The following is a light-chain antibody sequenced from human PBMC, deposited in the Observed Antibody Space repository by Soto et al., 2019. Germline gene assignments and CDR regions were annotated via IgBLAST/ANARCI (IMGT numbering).Light chain of an antibody. Sequence: QSALTQPASVSGSPGPSIAISCTGTSSDVGSYNSVSWYQQYPGKAPKLMIHDVNNRPSGISDRFSGSKSGNTASLTISGLQAEDEADYYCSSFTSSTSDVFGTGTKLTVL. CDR3: SSFTSSTSDV. V-gene: IGLV2-14*03. J-gene: IGLJ1*01. CDR1: SSDVGSYNS. CDR2: DVN.